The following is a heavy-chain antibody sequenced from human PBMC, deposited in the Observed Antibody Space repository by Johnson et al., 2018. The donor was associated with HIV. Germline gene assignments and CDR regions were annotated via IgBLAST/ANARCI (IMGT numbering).Heavy chain of an antibody. Sequence: QVQLVESGGGLVKPGGSLRLSCAASGFTFSDYYMSWIRQAPGKGLEWVSSITMGGGSTHYTDSVKGRFTISRDNSKNTLYLQMGSLRAEDMAVYYCAREGVGVNAFDIWGQGTMVTVSS. CDR3: AREGVGVNAFDI. V-gene: IGHV3-11*06. D-gene: IGHD1-26*01. CDR2: ITMGGGST. J-gene: IGHJ3*02. CDR1: GFTFSDYY.